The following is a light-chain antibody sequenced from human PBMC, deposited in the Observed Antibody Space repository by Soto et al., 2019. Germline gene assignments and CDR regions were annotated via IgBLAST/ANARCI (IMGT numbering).Light chain of an antibody. CDR3: QSYDSSLSGVV. J-gene: IGLJ2*01. CDR2: GNS. V-gene: IGLV1-40*01. CDR1: SSNIGAGYD. Sequence: QSVLTQPPSVSGAPGQGVTISCTGSSSNIGAGYDVQWYQQLPGTAPKVLIYGNSNRPSGVPDRFSGSKSGTSASLAITGLQAEDEADYYCQSYDSSLSGVVFGGGTKLTVL.